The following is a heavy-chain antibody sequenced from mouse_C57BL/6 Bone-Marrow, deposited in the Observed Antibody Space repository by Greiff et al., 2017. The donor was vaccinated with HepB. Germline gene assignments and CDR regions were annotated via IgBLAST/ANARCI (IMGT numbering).Heavy chain of an antibody. V-gene: IGHV1-82*01. CDR2: IYPGDGDT. Sequence: QAQLQQSGPELVKPGASVKISCKASGYAFSSSWMNWVKQRPGKGLEWIGRIYPGDGDTNYNGKFKGKATLTADKSSSTAYMQLSSLTSEDSAVYFCARGSYYYGSSFYYLDYWGQGTTLTVSS. CDR3: ARGSYYYGSSFYYLDY. D-gene: IGHD1-1*01. J-gene: IGHJ2*01. CDR1: GYAFSSSW.